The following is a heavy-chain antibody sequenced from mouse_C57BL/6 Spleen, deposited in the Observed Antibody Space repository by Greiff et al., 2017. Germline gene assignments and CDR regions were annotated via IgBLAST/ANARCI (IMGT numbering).Heavy chain of an antibody. J-gene: IGHJ4*01. V-gene: IGHV2-6-1*01. Sequence: VKLKESGPGLVAPSQSLSITCTVSGFSLTSYGVHWVRQPPGKGLEWLVVIWSDGSTTYNSALKSRLSISKDNSKSQVFLKMNSLQADDTAMYYCARQPTVVASRYAMDYWGQGTSVTVSS. CDR2: IWSDGST. D-gene: IGHD1-1*01. CDR3: ARQPTVVASRYAMDY. CDR1: GFSLTSYG.